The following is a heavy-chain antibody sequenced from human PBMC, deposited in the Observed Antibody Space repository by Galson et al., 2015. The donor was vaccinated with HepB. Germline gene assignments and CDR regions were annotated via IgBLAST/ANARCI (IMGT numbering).Heavy chain of an antibody. CDR3: ARGFWGPGYYFDY. CDR2: IKQDGSEQ. CDR1: GFTFSSYR. J-gene: IGHJ4*02. Sequence: SLRLSCAASGFTFSSYRMSWVRQAPGKELECVANIKQDGSEQYYVASVMGRFTISRDNAKNSLYLQMNSLRAEDTAVYYCARGFWGPGYYFDYWGQGTLVTVSS. V-gene: IGHV3-7*01. D-gene: IGHD3-16*01.